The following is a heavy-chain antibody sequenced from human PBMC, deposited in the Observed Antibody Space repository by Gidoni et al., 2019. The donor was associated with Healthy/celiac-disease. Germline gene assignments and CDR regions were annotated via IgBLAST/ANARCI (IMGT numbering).Heavy chain of an antibody. J-gene: IGHJ4*02. Sequence: EVQLLESGGGLVQPGGSLRLSCAASGFTFSSYAMSWVRQAPGKGLEWVSAISGSGGSTYYADSVKGRFTISRDNSKNTLYLQMNSLRAEDTAVYYCALVRKGGIVIDYWGQGTLVTVSS. CDR1: GFTFSSYA. CDR3: ALVRKGGIVIDY. CDR2: ISGSGGST. V-gene: IGHV3-23*01. D-gene: IGHD3-16*02.